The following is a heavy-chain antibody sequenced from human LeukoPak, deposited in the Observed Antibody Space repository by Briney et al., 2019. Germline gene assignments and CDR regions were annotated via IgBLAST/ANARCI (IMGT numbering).Heavy chain of an antibody. D-gene: IGHD3-16*02. CDR3: ARGGLYDYVWGSYRYRNWFDP. CDR1: GGSISSSSYY. V-gene: IGHV4-39*07. CDR2: INHSGST. Sequence: PSETLSLTCTVSGGSISSSSYYWGWIRQPPGKGLEWIGEINHSGSTNYNPSLKSRVTISVDTSKNQFSLKLSSVTAADTAVYYCARGGLYDYVWGSYRYRNWFDPWGQGTLVTVSS. J-gene: IGHJ5*02.